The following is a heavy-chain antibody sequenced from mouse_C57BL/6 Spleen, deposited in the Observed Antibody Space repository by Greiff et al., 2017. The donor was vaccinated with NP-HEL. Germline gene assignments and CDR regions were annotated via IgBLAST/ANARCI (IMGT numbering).Heavy chain of an antibody. CDR1: GYTFTSYW. J-gene: IGHJ2*01. CDR3: ARFSRYYFDY. Sequence: VQLQQPGAELVRPGSSVKLSCKASGYTFTSYWMDWVKQRPGQGLEWIGNIYPSDSETHYNQKFKDKATLTVDKSSSTAYMQLSSLTSEDSAVYYCARFSRYYFDYWGQGTTLTVSS. CDR2: IYPSDSET. V-gene: IGHV1-61*01.